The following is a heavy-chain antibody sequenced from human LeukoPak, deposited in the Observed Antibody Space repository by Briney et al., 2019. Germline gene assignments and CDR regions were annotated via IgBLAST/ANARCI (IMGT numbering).Heavy chain of an antibody. Sequence: GGSLRLSCAASGFTFSSYAMSWVRQAPGKGLEWVAHIKQDGSEKNYVDSVKGRFTISRDNAKNSLYLQMNSLRAEDTAVYYCARERWSLYSNDYYYYGLDVWGQGTTVTVSS. CDR2: IKQDGSEK. CDR1: GFTFSSYA. D-gene: IGHD3-3*01. CDR3: ARERWSLYSNDYYYYGLDV. V-gene: IGHV3-7*01. J-gene: IGHJ6*02.